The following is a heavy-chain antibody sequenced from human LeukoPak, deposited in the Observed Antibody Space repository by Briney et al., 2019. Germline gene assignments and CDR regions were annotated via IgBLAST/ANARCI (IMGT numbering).Heavy chain of an antibody. Sequence: SETLSLTCTVSGGSISSGSYYWSWIRQPAGKGLEWIGRIYTSGSTNYNPSLKSRVTISVDTSKNQFSLKLSSVTAADTAVYYCARGLRLSKIDYWGQGTLVTVSS. D-gene: IGHD3-16*02. V-gene: IGHV4-61*02. J-gene: IGHJ4*02. CDR2: IYTSGST. CDR3: ARGLRLSKIDY. CDR1: GGSISSGSYY.